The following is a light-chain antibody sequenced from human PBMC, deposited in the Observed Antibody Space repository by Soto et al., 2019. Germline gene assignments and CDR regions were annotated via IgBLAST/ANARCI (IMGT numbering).Light chain of an antibody. CDR3: SSYTTSSTLV. J-gene: IGLJ2*01. Sequence: QSVLTQPASVSGSPGQSITISCTGTSSDVGAYNYVSWYQHHPGQAPKLMLYDVTNRPSGVSNRFTGSKSGNTASLTISGLQAEDEADYYCSSYTTSSTLVFGGGTKLTVL. CDR1: SSDVGAYNY. V-gene: IGLV2-14*03. CDR2: DVT.